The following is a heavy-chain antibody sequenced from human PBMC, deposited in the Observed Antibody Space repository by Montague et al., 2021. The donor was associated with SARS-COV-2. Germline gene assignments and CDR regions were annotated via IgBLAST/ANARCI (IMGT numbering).Heavy chain of an antibody. CDR3: ASGDVNGSGYLDV. V-gene: IGHV4-34*01. J-gene: IGHJ6*03. D-gene: IGHD1-26*01. CDR1: GGSFSHYY. Sequence: SETLSLTCAVFGGSFSHYYWSWFRQPPGKELQWIGEINHSRTTYYNPSPQSRVTIAVDTSKNKFSLMLNSSTAADTAVYYCASGDVNGSGYLDVWGKGTTVTVSS. CDR2: INHSRTT.